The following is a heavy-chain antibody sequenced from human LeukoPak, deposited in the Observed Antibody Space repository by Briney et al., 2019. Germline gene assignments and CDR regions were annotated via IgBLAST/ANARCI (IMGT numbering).Heavy chain of an antibody. CDR1: GGSIRSYY. D-gene: IGHD3-22*01. CDR3: ANYDSSGYYRY. Sequence: SETLSLTCTVSGGSIRSYYWSWIRQSPGKGLEWIGYIYYSGSTNYNPSLKSRVTISVDTSKNQFSLKLSSVTAADTAVYYCANYDSSGYYRYWGQGTLVTVSS. CDR2: IYYSGST. J-gene: IGHJ4*02. V-gene: IGHV4-59*01.